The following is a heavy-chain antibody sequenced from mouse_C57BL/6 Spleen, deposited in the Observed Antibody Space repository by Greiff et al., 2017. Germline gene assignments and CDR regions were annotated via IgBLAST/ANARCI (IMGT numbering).Heavy chain of an antibody. CDR1: GYTFTDYN. V-gene: IGHV1-18*01. Sequence: EVQLQQSGPELVKPGASVKIPCKASGYTFTDYNMDWVKQSHGKSLEWLGDINPNNGGTIYNQKFKGKATLNVDKSSSTAYMELRSLTSEDTAVYYCARERGNPYAMDYWGQGTSVTVSS. CDR2: INPNNGGT. J-gene: IGHJ4*01. CDR3: ARERGNPYAMDY. D-gene: IGHD2-1*01.